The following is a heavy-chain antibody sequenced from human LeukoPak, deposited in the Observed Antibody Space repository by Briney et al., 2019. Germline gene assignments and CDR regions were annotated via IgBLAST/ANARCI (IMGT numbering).Heavy chain of an antibody. V-gene: IGHV4-61*02. Sequence: PSETLSLTCTVSGGSISSFSYYWSWIRQPAGKGLEWIGRIYTGGTTDYNPSLKSRVTISVDTSKKQFPLKLSSVTAADTAVYYCARENGEGYNLYCMDVWGKGTTVTVSS. CDR2: IYTGGTT. J-gene: IGHJ6*03. D-gene: IGHD5-24*01. CDR1: GGSISSFSYY. CDR3: ARENGEGYNLYCMDV.